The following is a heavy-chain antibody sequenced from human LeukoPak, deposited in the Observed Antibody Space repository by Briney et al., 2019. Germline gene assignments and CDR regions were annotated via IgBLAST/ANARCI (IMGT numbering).Heavy chain of an antibody. D-gene: IGHD6-13*01. V-gene: IGHV4-59*01. Sequence: SETLSLTCTVSGGSISSYYWSWIRQPPGKGLEWIGYIYYSGSTNYNPSLKSRVTISVDTSKNQFSLKLSSVTAADTAVYYCARDSSSGGWYFDYWGQGTLVTVSS. CDR1: GGSISSYY. CDR2: IYYSGST. J-gene: IGHJ4*02. CDR3: ARDSSSGGWYFDY.